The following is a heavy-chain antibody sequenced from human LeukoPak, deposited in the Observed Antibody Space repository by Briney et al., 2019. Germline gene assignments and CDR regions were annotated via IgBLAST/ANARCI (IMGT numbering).Heavy chain of an antibody. CDR1: GFTLSSHW. Sequence: GGSLRLSCTASGFTLSSHWMHWVRQVPGKGLLRISHIDTYGSRLRYADSVKGRFTISRDNAKNKLYLQMDSLRVEDTAVYYCARDGCTGGSCYSDNGLHWFDPWGQGTLVTVSS. V-gene: IGHV3-74*01. D-gene: IGHD2-15*01. CDR3: ARDGCTGGSCYSDNGLHWFDP. CDR2: IDTYGSRL. J-gene: IGHJ5*02.